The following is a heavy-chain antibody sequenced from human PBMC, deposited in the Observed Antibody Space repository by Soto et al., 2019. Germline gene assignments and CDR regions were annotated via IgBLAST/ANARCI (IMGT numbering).Heavy chain of an antibody. CDR1: GGSISSSNW. CDR3: ARAMVHGDYEKIDY. Sequence: SETLSLTCAVSGGSISSSNWWSWVRQPPGKGLEWIGEIYHSGSTNYNPSLKSRVTISVDTSKNQFSLKLSSVTAADTAVYYCARAMVHGDYEKIDYWGQGTLVTVSS. V-gene: IGHV4-4*02. J-gene: IGHJ4*02. D-gene: IGHD4-17*01. CDR2: IYHSGST.